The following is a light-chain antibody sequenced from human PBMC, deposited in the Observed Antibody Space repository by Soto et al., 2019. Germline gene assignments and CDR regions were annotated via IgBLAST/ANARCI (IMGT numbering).Light chain of an antibody. CDR3: QQRSNWPLIT. V-gene: IGKV3-11*01. J-gene: IGKJ5*01. CDR1: QSVSSY. Sequence: EIVLTQSPATLSLSPGERATLSCRASQSVSSYLAWYQQKPGQSPRLLIYGASTRATGIPARFSGSGSGTEFTLTISSLEPEDFAVYYCQQRSNWPLITFGQGTLPEIK. CDR2: GAS.